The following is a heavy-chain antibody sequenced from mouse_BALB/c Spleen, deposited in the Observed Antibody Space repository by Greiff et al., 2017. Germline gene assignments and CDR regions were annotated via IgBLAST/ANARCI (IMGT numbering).Heavy chain of an antibody. D-gene: IGHD1-1*01. Sequence: QVQLKESGPGLVAPSQSLSITCTVSGFSLTGYGVNWVRQPPGKGLEWLGMIWGDGSTDYNSALKSRLSISKDNSKSQVFLKMNSLQTDDTARYYCARDYYGSSYYYAMDYWGQGTSVTVSS. CDR2: IWGDGST. V-gene: IGHV2-6-7*01. J-gene: IGHJ4*01. CDR3: ARDYYGSSYYYAMDY. CDR1: GFSLTGYG.